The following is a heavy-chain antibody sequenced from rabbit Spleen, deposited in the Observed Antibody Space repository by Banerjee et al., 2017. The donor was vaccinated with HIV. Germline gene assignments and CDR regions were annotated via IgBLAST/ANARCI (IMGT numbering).Heavy chain of an antibody. D-gene: IGHD4-1*01. V-gene: IGHV1S45*01. CDR2: IRTDSGGST. CDR3: ARDESGWSLSNFDL. Sequence: QEQLEESGGDLVKPEGSLTLTCTASGFSFSSSYYMCWVRQAPGKGLEWIACIRTDSGGSTYYASWAKGRFTVTRSTSLNTVTLQMTSLTAADTAIYFCARDESGWSLSNFDLWGPGTLVTVS. CDR1: GFSFSSSYY. J-gene: IGHJ4*01.